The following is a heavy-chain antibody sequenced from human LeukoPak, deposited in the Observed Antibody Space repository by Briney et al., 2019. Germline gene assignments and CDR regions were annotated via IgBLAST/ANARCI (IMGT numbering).Heavy chain of an antibody. J-gene: IGHJ4*02. D-gene: IGHD4-17*01. CDR2: ISGNSGDT. CDR1: GFTFSTYA. Sequence: GGSLRLSGAASGFTFSTYAMSWVRQAPGKGLEWVSIISGNSGDTYYADSVKGRFTISRDNSKNTLYLQMNSLRAEDTAVYYCAKDRSFFGDSPRLDHWGQGTLVTVSS. V-gene: IGHV3-23*01. CDR3: AKDRSFFGDSPRLDH.